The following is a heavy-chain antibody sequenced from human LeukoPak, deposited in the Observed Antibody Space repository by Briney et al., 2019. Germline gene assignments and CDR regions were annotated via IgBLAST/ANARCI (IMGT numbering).Heavy chain of an antibody. CDR3: ARPTDDFWSGYYKSWFDP. Sequence: PGGSLRLSCAASGFTFSGYAMHWVRQAPGKGLEWVAVISYDGSNKYYADPVKGRFTISRDNSKNTLYLRMNSLRAGDTAVYYCARPTDDFWSGYYKSWFDPWGQGTLVTVSS. V-gene: IGHV3-30-3*01. CDR2: ISYDGSNK. CDR1: GFTFSGYA. J-gene: IGHJ5*02. D-gene: IGHD3-3*01.